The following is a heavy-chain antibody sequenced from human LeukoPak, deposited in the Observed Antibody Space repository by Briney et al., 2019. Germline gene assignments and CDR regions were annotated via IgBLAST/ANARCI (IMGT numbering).Heavy chain of an antibody. CDR2: ISSSSSYI. V-gene: IGHV3-21*01. D-gene: IGHD3-10*01. CDR3: ARAPGRVRGVIISPDV. J-gene: IGHJ6*02. Sequence: GWSLRLSCAASGFTFSQYSMSWVRQAPGKGLEWVSSISSSSSYIYYADSVKGRFTISRDNAKNSLYLQMNSLRAEDTAVYYCARAPGRVRGVIISPDVWGQGTTVTVSS. CDR1: GFTFSQYS.